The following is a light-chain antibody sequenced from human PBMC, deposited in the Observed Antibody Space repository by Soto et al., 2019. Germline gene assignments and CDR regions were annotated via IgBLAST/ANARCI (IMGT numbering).Light chain of an antibody. Sequence: EIVLTQSPGTLSLSPGERATLSCRASQSVSSSYLAWYQQKPDQAPRLLIYDASNRATGIPARFSGSGSGTDFTLTISSLEPEDFAVYYCQQRSTWPFTFGPGTKVDIK. CDR2: DAS. CDR3: QQRSTWPFT. CDR1: QSVSSSY. V-gene: IGKV3-11*01. J-gene: IGKJ3*01.